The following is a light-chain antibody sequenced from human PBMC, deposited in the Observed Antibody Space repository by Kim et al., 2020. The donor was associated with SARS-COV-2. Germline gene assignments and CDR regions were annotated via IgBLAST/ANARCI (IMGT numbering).Light chain of an antibody. V-gene: IGLV2-14*03. CDR1: SIDVGGYNY. CDR3: SSYTSSSTWV. CDR2: DVS. Sequence: QSALTQPASVSGSPGQSITISCTGTSIDVGGYNYVAWYQQHPGKAPKLLISDVSIRPSGVSTRFSGSKSGNTASLTISGLQAEDEADYYCSSYTSSSTWVFGGGTQLTVL. J-gene: IGLJ3*02.